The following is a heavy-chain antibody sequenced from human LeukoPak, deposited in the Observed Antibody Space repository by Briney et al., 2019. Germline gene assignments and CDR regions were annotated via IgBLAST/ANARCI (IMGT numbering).Heavy chain of an antibody. CDR2: ISAYNGNT. V-gene: IGHV1-18*04. J-gene: IGHJ4*02. D-gene: IGHD2-15*01. CDR3: ARVITLLGYCSGGSCRGGDDY. CDR1: GYTFTSYG. Sequence: ASVKVSCKASGYTFTSYGISWVRQAPGQGLEWMGWISAYNGNTNYAQKLQGRVTMTTDISTSTAYMELRNLRSDDTAVYYCARVITLLGYCSGGSCRGGDDYWGQGTLVTVSS.